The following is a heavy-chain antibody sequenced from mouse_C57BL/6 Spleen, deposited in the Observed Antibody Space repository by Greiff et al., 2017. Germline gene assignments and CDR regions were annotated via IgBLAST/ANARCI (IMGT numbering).Heavy chain of an antibody. J-gene: IGHJ4*01. Sequence: EVKLQQSGPVLVKPGASVKMSCKASGSTFTDSYMNWVKQSHGKSLEWIGVINPYHGGTSYNQKFKGKVTLTVDKSSSTAYMELNSLTSEYSAVYYCARDDYYGSRGAMEYWGQGTSVT. CDR1: GSTFTDSY. D-gene: IGHD1-1*01. CDR3: ARDDYYGSRGAMEY. V-gene: IGHV1-19*01. CDR2: INPYHGGT.